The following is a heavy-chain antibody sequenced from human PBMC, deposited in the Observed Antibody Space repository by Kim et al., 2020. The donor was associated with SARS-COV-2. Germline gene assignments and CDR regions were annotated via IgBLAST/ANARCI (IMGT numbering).Heavy chain of an antibody. V-gene: IGHV3-7*03. D-gene: IGHD5-12*01. CDR1: GFTLSNYW. Sequence: GGSLRLSCAASGFTLSNYWMSWVRQAPGKGLEWVANIKQDGSEKYYVDSVKGRFTISRDNAKNSLYLQMNSLRAEDTAVYYCARERSGLYSAYGRYDYWGQGTLVTVSS. J-gene: IGHJ4*02. CDR3: ARERSGLYSAYGRYDY. CDR2: IKQDGSEK.